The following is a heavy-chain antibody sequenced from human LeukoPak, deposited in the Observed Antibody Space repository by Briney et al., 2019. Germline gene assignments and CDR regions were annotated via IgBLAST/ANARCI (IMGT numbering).Heavy chain of an antibody. Sequence: GGSLRLSCAVSGFTFDSYWMTWVRQAPGKGLEWVANIKQDGGEKYYVDSVKGRFTISRDNARSSLYLQMNSLRVEDTAVYYCVPYSTSSGGLFDPWGQGILVTVSS. CDR1: GFTFDSYW. V-gene: IGHV3-7*01. D-gene: IGHD6-6*01. CDR2: IKQDGGEK. CDR3: VPYSTSSGGLFDP. J-gene: IGHJ5*02.